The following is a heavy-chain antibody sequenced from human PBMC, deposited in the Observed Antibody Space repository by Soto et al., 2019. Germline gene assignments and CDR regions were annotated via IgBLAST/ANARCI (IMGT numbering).Heavy chain of an antibody. V-gene: IGHV5-51*01. CDR1: GYSFTSYW. D-gene: IGHD3-10*01. CDR2: MYPGDSDT. Sequence: GESLKISCKGSGYSFTSYWLGWVRQMPGKGLEWMGMMYPGDSDTRYSPSFQGQVTISADKSISTAYLQWSSLKASDTAMYYCARQELSQGVEHWGQGTLVTVSS. CDR3: ARQELSQGVEH. J-gene: IGHJ1*01.